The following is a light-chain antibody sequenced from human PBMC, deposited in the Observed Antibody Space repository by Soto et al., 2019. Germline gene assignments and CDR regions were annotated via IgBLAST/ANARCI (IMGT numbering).Light chain of an antibody. CDR3: LQYGSSPYN. J-gene: IGKJ2*01. CDR1: QSVSRY. Sequence: EIVMTQSPGILSLSPGERATLSCRASQSVSRYLNWFQHKPGQAPRLLIYGASSRAAGIPDRFSGSGSGTDFTLTISRLEPEDFAVFYCLQYGSSPYNFGQGTKLEIK. CDR2: GAS. V-gene: IGKV3-20*01.